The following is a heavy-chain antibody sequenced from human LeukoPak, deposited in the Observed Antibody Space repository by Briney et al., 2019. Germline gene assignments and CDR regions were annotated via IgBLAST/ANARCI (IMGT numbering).Heavy chain of an antibody. CDR1: GGTFSSYA. D-gene: IGHD3-3*01. V-gene: IGHV1-69*13. CDR2: IIPIFGTA. Sequence: GASVKVSCKASGGTFSSYAISWVRQAPGQGLEWMGGIIPIFGTANYAQKFQGRVTITADESTSTAYMELSSLRSEDTAVYYCASSTYYDFWSGLKWFDPWGQGTLVTVSS. CDR3: ASSTYYDFWSGLKWFDP. J-gene: IGHJ5*02.